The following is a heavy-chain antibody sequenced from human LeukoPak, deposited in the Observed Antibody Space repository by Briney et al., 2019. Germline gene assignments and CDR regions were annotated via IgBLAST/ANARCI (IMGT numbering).Heavy chain of an antibody. CDR1: GFTFSSYG. CDR2: IRYDGSNK. J-gene: IGHJ6*02. V-gene: IGHV3-30*02. Sequence: PGGSLRLSCAASGFTFSSYGMHWVRQAPGKGLEWVAFIRYDGSNKYYADSVKGRFTISRDNSKNTLYLQMNSLRAEDTAVYYCARVNNWNDSDYYYYYGMDVWGQGTTVTVSS. D-gene: IGHD1-20*01. CDR3: ARVNNWNDSDYYYYYGMDV.